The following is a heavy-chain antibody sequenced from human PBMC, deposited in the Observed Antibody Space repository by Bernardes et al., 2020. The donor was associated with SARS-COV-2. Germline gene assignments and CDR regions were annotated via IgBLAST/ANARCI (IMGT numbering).Heavy chain of an antibody. CDR3: TRDTPIFGVVISGYEGLGGDY. CDR1: GFTFGDYA. CDR2: IRSKAYGGTT. Sequence: GGSLRLSCTASGFTFGDYAMSWFRQAPGKGLEWVGFIRSKAYGGTTEYAASVKGRFTISRDDSKSIAYLQMNSLKTEDTAVYYCTRDTPIFGVVISGYEGLGGDYWGQGTLVTVSS. V-gene: IGHV3-49*03. J-gene: IGHJ4*02. D-gene: IGHD3-3*01.